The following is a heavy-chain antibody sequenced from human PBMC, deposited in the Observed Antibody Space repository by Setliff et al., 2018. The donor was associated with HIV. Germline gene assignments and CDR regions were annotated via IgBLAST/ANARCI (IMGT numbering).Heavy chain of an antibody. CDR1: GFTLTNYY. D-gene: IGHD2-15*01. V-gene: IGHV1-46*01. J-gene: IGHJ4*02. CDR2: INPSGGRT. CDR3: VREVPHSCYFDS. Sequence: PSVKVSCKASGFTLTNYYIHWVRQAPGQGLEWVGIINPSGGRTKYGQRFQGRVAFTGDMSTSTVYMDLRSLESEDTAVYYCVREVPHSCYFDSWGQGTQVTVSS.